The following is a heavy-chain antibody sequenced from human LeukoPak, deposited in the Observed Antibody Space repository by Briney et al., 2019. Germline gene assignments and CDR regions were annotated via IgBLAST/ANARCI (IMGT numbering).Heavy chain of an antibody. CDR1: GFTFCSYS. CDR2: ISSSSIYI. V-gene: IGHV3-21*01. Sequence: GGSLRLSCAGSGFTFCSYSMNWVRRAPGKGLEWVSSISSSSIYIYYADSVKGRFNIYRDNAKNSLYLQLNSLRAEDTAVYYCARSSPYGVYLLNAFDIWGQGTMVTVSS. D-gene: IGHD4-17*01. CDR3: ARSSPYGVYLLNAFDI. J-gene: IGHJ3*02.